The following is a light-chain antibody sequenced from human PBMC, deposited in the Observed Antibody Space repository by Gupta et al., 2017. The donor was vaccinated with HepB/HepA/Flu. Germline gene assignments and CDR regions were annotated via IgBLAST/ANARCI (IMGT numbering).Light chain of an antibody. CDR2: GAS. V-gene: IGKV3-20*01. Sequence: EIVLTRSPCTLSLSPGERATLFCKASQTVTNSKLAWHQQKPGQAPRFLLYGASSRATGIPDRFSGSGSGTDFTLTISRLEPADFAVCYCQQYDNSPWTFGQGTRVEIK. CDR1: QTVTNSK. J-gene: IGKJ1*01. CDR3: QQYDNSPWT.